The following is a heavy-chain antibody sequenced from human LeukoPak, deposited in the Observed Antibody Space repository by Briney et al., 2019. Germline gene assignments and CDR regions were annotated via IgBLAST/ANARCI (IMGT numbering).Heavy chain of an antibody. V-gene: IGHV3-30*19. CDR3: ARDPTASIFNRIYMDY. CDR2: IWYDGSNK. CDR1: GFTFSSYG. Sequence: PGGSLRLSCAASGFTFSSYGMHWARQAPGKGLEWVAVIWYDGSNKYYADSVKGRFTISRDNSKNTLYLQMNSLRAEDTAVYYCARDPTASIFNRIYMDYWGQGTLVTVSS. J-gene: IGHJ4*02. D-gene: IGHD1-14*01.